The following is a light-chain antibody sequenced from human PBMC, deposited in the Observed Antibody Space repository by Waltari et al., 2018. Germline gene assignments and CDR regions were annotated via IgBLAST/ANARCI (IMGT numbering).Light chain of an antibody. V-gene: IGLV2-23*03. CDR2: EGS. J-gene: IGLJ2*01. CDR3: CSYAGGSAFVV. CDR1: SRDVGSSHL. Sequence: QSALTQPASLSGSPGQSNPISCTGTSRDVGSSHLVSWYQQHPGKAPKLIIYEGSKRPSGVSNRFSGSKSGNTASLTISGLQAEDEADYHCCSYAGGSAFVVFGGGTKLTVL.